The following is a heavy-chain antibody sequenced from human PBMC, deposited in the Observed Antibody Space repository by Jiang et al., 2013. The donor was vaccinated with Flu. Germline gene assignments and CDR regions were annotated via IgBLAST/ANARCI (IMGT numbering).Heavy chain of an antibody. Sequence: LLKPSETLSLTCAVYGGSFSGFNYWSWIRQSPGKGLEWIGEINHTGSTNYNPSLKSRVTLSVDTSRNQFSLNLNSVTAADTGVYYCARTTVVRLFDFWGQGTLVTVS. CDR3: ARTTVVRLFDF. J-gene: IGHJ4*02. D-gene: IGHD4-23*01. CDR1: GGSFSGFNY. V-gene: IGHV4-34*01. CDR2: INHTGST.